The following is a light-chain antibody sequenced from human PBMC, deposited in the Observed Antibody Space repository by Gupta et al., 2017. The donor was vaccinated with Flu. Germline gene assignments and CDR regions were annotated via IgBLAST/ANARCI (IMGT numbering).Light chain of an antibody. Sequence: DIRMTHSPAFLSASVGDRVTIPCRVSQGISSYLAWYQQKPGKAPKLLIYVASTLQSGVPSRFSGSGSGTEFTLTISSLQPEDFATYYCQQLNSYPHLFGRGTKLEIK. CDR2: VAS. CDR3: QQLNSYPHL. CDR1: QGISSY. J-gene: IGKJ4*01. V-gene: IGKV1-9*01.